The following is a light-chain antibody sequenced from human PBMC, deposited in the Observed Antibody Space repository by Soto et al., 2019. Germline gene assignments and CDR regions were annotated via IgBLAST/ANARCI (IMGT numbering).Light chain of an antibody. CDR2: GNN. J-gene: IGLJ2*01. V-gene: IGLV1-40*01. CDR1: NSNIGAGFA. Sequence: QSVLTQPPSVSGAPGQRVTISCTGSNSNIGAGFAVHWYQQLPGTAPKLLIHGNNNRPSGVPDRFSGSKSDTSASLAITGLQADDEADYYCQSYDRNNVNVVFGGGTKLTVL. CDR3: QSYDRNNVNVV.